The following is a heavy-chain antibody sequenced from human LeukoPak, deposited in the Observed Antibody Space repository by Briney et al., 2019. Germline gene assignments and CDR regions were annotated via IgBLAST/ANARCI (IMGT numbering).Heavy chain of an antibody. Sequence: ASVKVSCKASGYTFTGYYMHWVRQAPGQGLEWMGWISPNSGGTNYAQKFQGRVTMTRDTSISTAYMELSRLRSDDTAVYYCARGRFLEWSTTFDYWGQGTLVTVSS. D-gene: IGHD3-3*01. J-gene: IGHJ4*02. CDR3: ARGRFLEWSTTFDY. CDR2: ISPNSGGT. V-gene: IGHV1-2*02. CDR1: GYTFTGYY.